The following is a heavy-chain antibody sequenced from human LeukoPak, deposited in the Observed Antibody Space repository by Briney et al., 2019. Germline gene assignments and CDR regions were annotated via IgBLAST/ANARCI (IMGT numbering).Heavy chain of an antibody. Sequence: GGSLRLSCAASGFTFSSYWMHWVRQAPGKGLVWVSRINTDGSSTSYADSVKGRFTISRDNSKNTLYLQMNSLRAEDTAVYYCAKDSRGQQLVLDYWGQGTLVTVSS. CDR2: INTDGSST. J-gene: IGHJ4*02. V-gene: IGHV3-74*01. CDR1: GFTFSSYW. CDR3: AKDSRGQQLVLDY. D-gene: IGHD6-13*01.